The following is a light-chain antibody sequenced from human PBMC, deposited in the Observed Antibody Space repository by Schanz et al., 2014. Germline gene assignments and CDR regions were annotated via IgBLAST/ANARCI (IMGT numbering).Light chain of an antibody. Sequence: EIVMTQSPATLSVSPGERPTLSCRASQSVSINLAWFQQKPGQAPRLLIYGASTRATGIPARFSGSGSGTEFTLTISSLQSEDFAVYYCQQYNNWPTWTFGQGTKVEIK. J-gene: IGKJ1*01. V-gene: IGKV3-15*01. CDR3: QQYNNWPTWT. CDR1: QSVSIN. CDR2: GAS.